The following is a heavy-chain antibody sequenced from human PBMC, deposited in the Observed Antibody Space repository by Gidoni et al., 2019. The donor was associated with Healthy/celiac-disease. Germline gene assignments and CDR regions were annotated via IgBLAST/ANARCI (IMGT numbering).Heavy chain of an antibody. D-gene: IGHD3-22*01. CDR1: GFTFSSYG. Sequence: EVQLVESGGGLVKPGGSLSRSCEASGFTFSSYGMNWVRQAPGKGLEWVSSISSSSSYIYYADSVKVRFTISRDNAKNSLYLQMNSLRAEDTAVYYCARGAYYGGSDYWGQGTLVTVSS. CDR2: ISSSSSYI. CDR3: ARGAYYGGSDY. V-gene: IGHV3-21*02. J-gene: IGHJ4*02.